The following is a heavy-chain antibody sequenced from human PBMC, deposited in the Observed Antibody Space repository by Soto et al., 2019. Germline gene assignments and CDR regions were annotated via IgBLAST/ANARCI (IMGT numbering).Heavy chain of an antibody. CDR3: AGCRDFWSGYCNWFDP. CDR2: IYYSGST. J-gene: IGHJ5*02. D-gene: IGHD3-3*01. V-gene: IGHV4-30-4*01. CDR1: GGSLSSVDYY. Sequence: SETLSLTSTVSGGSLSSVDYYWRWIRPPPGKGLEWIGYIYYSGSTYYNPSLKSRVTISVDTSKNQFSLKLSSVTAADTAVYYCAGCRDFWSGYCNWFDPWGQGTLVTVSS.